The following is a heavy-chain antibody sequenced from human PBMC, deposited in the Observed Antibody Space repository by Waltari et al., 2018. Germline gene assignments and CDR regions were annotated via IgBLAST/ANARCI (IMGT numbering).Heavy chain of an antibody. Sequence: EVQLVESGGGLIQPGGSLRLSCAASGFTVSSNYMSWVRQAPGKGLEWVSVIYSVGSTYYADSVKGRFTISRDNSKNTLYLQMNSLRAEDTAVYYCARATNVYSSGWQHVFDYWGQGTLVTVSS. V-gene: IGHV3-53*01. D-gene: IGHD6-19*01. CDR3: ARATNVYSSGWQHVFDY. CDR2: IYSVGST. J-gene: IGHJ4*02. CDR1: GFTVSSNY.